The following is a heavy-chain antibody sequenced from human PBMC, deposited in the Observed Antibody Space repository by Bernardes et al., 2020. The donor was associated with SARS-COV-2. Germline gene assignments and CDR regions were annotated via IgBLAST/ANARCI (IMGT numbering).Heavy chain of an antibody. CDR2: ISSSSSYI. V-gene: IGHV3-21*01. J-gene: IGHJ3*02. Sequence: GSLRLSCAASGFTFSSYSMNWVRQAPGKGLEWVSSISSSSSYIYYADSVKGRFTISRDNAKNSLCLQMNSLRAEDTAVYYCARPSQTYAFDIWGQGTMVTVSS. CDR3: ARPSQTYAFDI. CDR1: GFTFSSYS.